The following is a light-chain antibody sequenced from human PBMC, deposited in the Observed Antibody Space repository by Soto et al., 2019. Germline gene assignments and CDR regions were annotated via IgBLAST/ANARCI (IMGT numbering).Light chain of an antibody. Sequence: DIQMTQSPSTLSASVGDRVTITCRASQSISTWLAWYQQKPGKAPKLLIYKASSLESGVPSRFSGSGSGTEFTLTISSLQPDDFATYYCQQYNDDSPYTFGQGTRLAIK. J-gene: IGKJ5*01. CDR3: QQYNDDSPYT. CDR2: KAS. CDR1: QSISTW. V-gene: IGKV1-5*03.